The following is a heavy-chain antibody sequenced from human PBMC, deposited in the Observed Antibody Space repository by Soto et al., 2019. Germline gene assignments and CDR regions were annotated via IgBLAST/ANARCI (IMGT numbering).Heavy chain of an antibody. D-gene: IGHD3-9*01. CDR3: VRGGHRDFDWSLPYYGMDV. Sequence: GASVKVSCKASGYTFTSYEMYWVRQAPGQGLEWMGIISPSGGSTSYAQKFQGRVTMTRDTSTSTVYMELSSLRSEDTAVYYCVRGGHRDFDWSLPYYGMDVWGQGTTVTVSS. CDR1: GYTFTSYE. V-gene: IGHV1-46*03. J-gene: IGHJ6*02. CDR2: ISPSGGST.